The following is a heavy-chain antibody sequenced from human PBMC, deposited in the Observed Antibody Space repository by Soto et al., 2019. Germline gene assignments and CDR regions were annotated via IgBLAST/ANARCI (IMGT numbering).Heavy chain of an antibody. Sequence: ASVKVSCKASGYTFTGYYMHWVRQAPGQGLEWMGWINPNSGGTNYAQKFQGWVTMTRDTSISTAYMELSRLRSDDTAVYYCARDTHSSGWYFFDYWGQGTLVTV. CDR3: ARDTHSSGWYFFDY. CDR2: INPNSGGT. V-gene: IGHV1-2*04. D-gene: IGHD6-19*01. J-gene: IGHJ4*02. CDR1: GYTFTGYY.